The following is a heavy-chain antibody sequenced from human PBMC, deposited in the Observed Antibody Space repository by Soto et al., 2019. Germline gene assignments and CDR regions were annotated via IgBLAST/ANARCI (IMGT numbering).Heavy chain of an antibody. CDR1: GFAFSGFE. CDR3: ARDPNYDFWSGYRNKEGTYGMDV. CDR2: ISSGASNM. D-gene: IGHD3-3*01. J-gene: IGHJ6*02. V-gene: IGHV3-48*03. Sequence: EEQLVESGGGLVQPGGSLRLSCAASGFAFSGFEMNWVRQAPGKGLEWVSYISSGASNMYYADSVKGRFTISRDNAQSSLYLQRNSRRVEDTAVYYCARDPNYDFWSGYRNKEGTYGMDVWGQGTTVTVSS.